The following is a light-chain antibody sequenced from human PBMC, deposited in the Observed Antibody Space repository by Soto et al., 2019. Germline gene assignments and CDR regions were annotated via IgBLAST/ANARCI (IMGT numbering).Light chain of an antibody. CDR1: SSNIGNNY. Sequence: QSVLTQPPSVSVAPGQKVTISCSGSSSNIGNNYVSWYQQLPGTAPKLLIYDNNKRPSGIPDRFSGSKSGTSATLGITGLQTGDEADYYCGTWDSSLSALYVFGTGTKLTVL. CDR3: GTWDSSLSALYV. V-gene: IGLV1-51*01. J-gene: IGLJ1*01. CDR2: DNN.